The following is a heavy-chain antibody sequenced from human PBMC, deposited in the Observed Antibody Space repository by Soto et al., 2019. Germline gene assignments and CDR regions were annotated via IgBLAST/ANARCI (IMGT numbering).Heavy chain of an antibody. Sequence: ASMKVSCKASRYTFTNYGIHLVPKAAGQRLEWMGWINSGSGNTKYSQKLQGRVTINRDTSASTAYMELSSLRSEDTAVYYCARSGYSSGWYHGYFDFWGLGTLVTVS. D-gene: IGHD6-19*01. CDR2: INSGSGNT. J-gene: IGHJ2*01. CDR1: RYTFTNYG. CDR3: ARSGYSSGWYHGYFDF. V-gene: IGHV1-3*01.